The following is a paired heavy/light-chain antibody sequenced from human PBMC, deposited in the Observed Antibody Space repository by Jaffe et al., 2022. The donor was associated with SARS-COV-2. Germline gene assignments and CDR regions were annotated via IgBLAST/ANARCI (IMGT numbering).Light chain of an antibody. V-gene: IGKV3-15*01. J-gene: IGKJ4*01. CDR1: QSVSRY. CDR3: QQYNNWPPLT. Sequence: EIVMTQSPVSLSVSPGERATLSCRASQSVSRYVAWYQQKPGQAPRLLIYDASTRATGIPVRFSGSGSGTEFTLTISSLQSEDFADYYCQQYNNWPPLTFGGGTKVEIK. CDR2: DAS.
Heavy chain of an antibody. D-gene: IGHD6-13*01. J-gene: IGHJ6*02. CDR3: ARDPISNSWYIGYGMDV. V-gene: IGHV3-33*01. Sequence: QVQLVESGGGVVQPGRSLRLSCAASGFTFSSYGMHWVRQAPGKGLEWVAVIWSDGTKKYYADSVKGRLTISRDNSKNTMYLQMNSLRAEDTAIYYCARDPISNSWYIGYGMDVWGQGTTVTVSS. CDR1: GFTFSSYG. CDR2: IWSDGTKK.